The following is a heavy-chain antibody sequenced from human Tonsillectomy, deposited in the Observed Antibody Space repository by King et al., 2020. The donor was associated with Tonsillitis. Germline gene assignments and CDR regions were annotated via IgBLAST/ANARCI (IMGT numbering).Heavy chain of an antibody. CDR1: GFTFSSYW. Sequence: VQLVESGGGLVQPGGSLRLSCAASGFTFSSYWMHWVRQVPGKGLVWVSRINIDGSTISYADSVKGRFTISRDNAKNTLYLQMNSLRAEDTAVYYCARSHSPLFDYWGQGTLVTGSS. J-gene: IGHJ4*02. V-gene: IGHV3-74*01. CDR3: ARSHSPLFDY. CDR2: INIDGSTI.